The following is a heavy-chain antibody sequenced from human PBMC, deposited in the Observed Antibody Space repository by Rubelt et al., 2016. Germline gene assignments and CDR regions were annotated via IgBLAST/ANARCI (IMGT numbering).Heavy chain of an antibody. D-gene: IGHD5-18*01. V-gene: IGHV4-34*01. J-gene: IGHJ4*02. CDR1: GGSFSGYY. CDR3: ARSAMVVNPFDY. Sequence: QVQLQQWGAGLLKPSETLSLTCAVYGGSFSGYYWSWIRQPPGKGLEWVGEINHSGSTNYNPSLKSRVTISVDTSKNQFSLKLSSVTAADTAVYYCARSAMVVNPFDYWGQGTLVTVSS. CDR2: INHSGST.